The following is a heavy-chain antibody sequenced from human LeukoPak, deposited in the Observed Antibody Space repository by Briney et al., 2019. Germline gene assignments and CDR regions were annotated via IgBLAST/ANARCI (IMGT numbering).Heavy chain of an antibody. Sequence: PGGSLRLSCAASGFTFTAYTINWVRQAPGKGLEWVSYISGSTTDIYYADSVKGRFTISRDNAKNSLYLQMNSLRAEDTAVYYCASIPRLVGATEWGQGTLVTVSS. J-gene: IGHJ4*02. CDR3: ASIPRLVGATE. CDR1: GFTFTAYT. D-gene: IGHD1-26*01. V-gene: IGHV3-21*01. CDR2: ISGSTTDI.